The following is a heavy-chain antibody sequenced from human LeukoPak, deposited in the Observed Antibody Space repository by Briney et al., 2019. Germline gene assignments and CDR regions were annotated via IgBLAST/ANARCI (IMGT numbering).Heavy chain of an antibody. Sequence: GGSLRLSCAASGFTFSNYAMSWVRQAPGKGLERVSAISSGGGSTYYADSVKGRFTISRDNSKNTLYLQMNSLRADDTAVYYCAKRSLAAAGTPAPFFDYWGQGTLVTVSS. J-gene: IGHJ4*02. V-gene: IGHV3-23*01. CDR3: AKRSLAAAGTPAPFFDY. CDR2: ISSGGGST. D-gene: IGHD6-13*01. CDR1: GFTFSNYA.